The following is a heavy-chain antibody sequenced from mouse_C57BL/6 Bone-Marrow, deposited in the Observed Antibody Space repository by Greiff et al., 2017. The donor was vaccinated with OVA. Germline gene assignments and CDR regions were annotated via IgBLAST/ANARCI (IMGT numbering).Heavy chain of an antibody. CDR3: ARGEGYDEDY. Sequence: QVQLKESGAELARPGASVKLSCKASGYTFTSYGISWVKQRTGQGLEWIGEIYPRSGNTSYNEKFKGKANLTADKSTSTAYMELRSLTSEDSAVYFCARGEGYDEDYWGQGTTLTVSS. CDR1: GYTFTSYG. D-gene: IGHD2-2*01. J-gene: IGHJ2*01. CDR2: IYPRSGNT. V-gene: IGHV1-81*01.